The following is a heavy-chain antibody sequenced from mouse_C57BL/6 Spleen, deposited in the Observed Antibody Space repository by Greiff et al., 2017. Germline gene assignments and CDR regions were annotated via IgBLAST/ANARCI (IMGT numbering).Heavy chain of an antibody. J-gene: IGHJ4*01. CDR3: ARGTSYDYGGAMDY. V-gene: IGHV1-52*01. CDR2: IDPSDSET. CDR1: GYTFTSYW. Sequence: QVQLQQPGAELVRPGSSVKLSCKASGYTFTSYWMHWVKQRPIQGLEWIGNIDPSDSETHYNQKFKDKATLTVDKSSSTAYMQLSSLTSEDSAVYYCARGTSYDYGGAMDYWGQGTSVTVSS. D-gene: IGHD2-4*01.